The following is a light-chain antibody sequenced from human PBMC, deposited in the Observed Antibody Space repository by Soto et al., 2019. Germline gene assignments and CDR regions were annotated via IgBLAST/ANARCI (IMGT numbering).Light chain of an antibody. Sequence: QSALTQPASVSGSPGQSITISCTGTSSDVGGYNYVSWYQQHPGKAPKLMIYGVSNRPSGVSNRFSASKSGNTASLTISGLQAEDEADYYCTSYTRSSTLWVFGGGTQLTVL. CDR2: GVS. J-gene: IGLJ3*02. CDR1: SSDVGGYNY. CDR3: TSYTRSSTLWV. V-gene: IGLV2-14*01.